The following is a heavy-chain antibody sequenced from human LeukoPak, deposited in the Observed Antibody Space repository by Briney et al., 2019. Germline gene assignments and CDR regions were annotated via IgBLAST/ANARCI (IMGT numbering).Heavy chain of an antibody. CDR2: ISSSGSTI. CDR3: ARENVVVAGTEYSYGMDV. Sequence: PGGSLRLSCAASGFTFSDYYMSWIRQAPGKGLEWVSYISSSGSTIYYADSVKGRFTISRDNAKNSLYLQMNSLRAEDTAVYYCARENVVVAGTEYSYGMDVWGQGTTVTVSS. V-gene: IGHV3-11*01. CDR1: GFTFSDYY. J-gene: IGHJ6*02. D-gene: IGHD2-15*01.